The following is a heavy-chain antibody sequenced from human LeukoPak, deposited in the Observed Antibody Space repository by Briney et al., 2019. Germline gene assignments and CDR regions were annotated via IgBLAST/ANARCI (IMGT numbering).Heavy chain of an antibody. CDR3: ARDAERRALYYYDSSGYSRYFDY. Sequence: SETLSLTCTVSGDSISTYYWSWIRQSPGKGLEWIGYIYHSGSTKYNPSLKSRVTISVDTSKNQFSLKLSSVTAADTAVYYCARDAERRALYYYDSSGYSRYFDYWGQGTLVTVSS. J-gene: IGHJ4*02. V-gene: IGHV4-59*12. CDR2: IYHSGST. D-gene: IGHD3-22*01. CDR1: GDSISTYY.